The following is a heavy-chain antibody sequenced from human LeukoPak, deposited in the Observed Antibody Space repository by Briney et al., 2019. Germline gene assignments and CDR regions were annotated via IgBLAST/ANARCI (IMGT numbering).Heavy chain of an antibody. D-gene: IGHD6-13*01. J-gene: IGHJ4*02. V-gene: IGHV3-30-3*01. CDR1: GFTFSSYA. CDR3: ARDWQVAAAGYFDY. CDR2: ISYDGSNK. Sequence: GGSLRLSCAASGFTFSSYAMHWVRQAPGKGLEWVAVISYDGSNKYYADSVKGRFTISRDNSKNTLYLQMNSLRAEDTAVYYCARDWQVAAAGYFDYWGQGTLVTVSS.